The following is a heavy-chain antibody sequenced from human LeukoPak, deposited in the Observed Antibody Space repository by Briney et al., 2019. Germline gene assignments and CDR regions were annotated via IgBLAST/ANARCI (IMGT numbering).Heavy chain of an antibody. J-gene: IGHJ6*02. Sequence: SVKVSCKASGGTFSSYAISWVRQAPGQGLEWMGRIIPILGIANYAQKFQGRVTITADKSTSTAYMELSSLRSEDTAVYYCARARFSGGPARIYYYYGMDVRGQGTTVTVSS. CDR3: ARARFSGGPARIYYYYGMDV. CDR1: GGTFSSYA. V-gene: IGHV1-69*04. D-gene: IGHD4-23*01. CDR2: IIPILGIA.